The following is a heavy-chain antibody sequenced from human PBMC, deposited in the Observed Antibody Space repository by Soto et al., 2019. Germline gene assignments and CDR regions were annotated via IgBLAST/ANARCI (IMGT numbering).Heavy chain of an antibody. V-gene: IGHV3-21*01. CDR3: AQSTYYDFWSGYYSAYYYYMDV. CDR1: GFTFSSYS. Sequence: PGGSLRLSCAASGFTFSSYSMNWVRQAPGKGLEWVSSISSSSYIYYADSVKGRFTISRDNAKNSLYLQMNSLRAEDTAVYYCAQSTYYDFWSGYYSAYYYYMDVWGKGTTVTVS. J-gene: IGHJ6*03. D-gene: IGHD3-3*01. CDR2: ISSSSYI.